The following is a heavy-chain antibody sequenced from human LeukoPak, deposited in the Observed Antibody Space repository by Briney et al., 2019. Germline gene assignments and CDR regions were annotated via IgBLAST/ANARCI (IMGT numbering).Heavy chain of an antibody. CDR2: ISSSSSYI. V-gene: IGHV3-21*01. D-gene: IGHD6-13*01. Sequence: PGGSLRLSCAAFGFTFSSYSMNWVRQAPGKGLEWVSSISSSSSYIYYADSVKGRFTISRDNAKNSLYLQMNSLRAEDTAVYYCARGRGIAAAGTKDAYYYYGMDVWGQGTTVTVSS. CDR1: GFTFSSYS. J-gene: IGHJ6*02. CDR3: ARGRGIAAAGTKDAYYYYGMDV.